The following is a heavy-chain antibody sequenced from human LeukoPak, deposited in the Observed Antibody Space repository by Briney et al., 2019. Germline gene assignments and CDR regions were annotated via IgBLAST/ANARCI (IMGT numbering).Heavy chain of an antibody. CDR2: ISSSSSYI. Sequence: GGSLRLPCAASGFTFSSYSMNWVRQAPGKGLEWGSSISSSSSYIYYADSVKGRFTISRDNAKNSLYLQMNSLRAEDTAVYYCARDCTNGVCFRFDPWGQGTLVTVSS. J-gene: IGHJ5*02. D-gene: IGHD2-8*01. CDR1: GFTFSSYS. V-gene: IGHV3-21*01. CDR3: ARDCTNGVCFRFDP.